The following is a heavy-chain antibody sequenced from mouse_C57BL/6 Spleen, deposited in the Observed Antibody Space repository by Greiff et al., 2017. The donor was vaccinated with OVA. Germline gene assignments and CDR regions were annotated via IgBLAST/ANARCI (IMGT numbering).Heavy chain of an antibody. Sequence: QVQLKQPGAELVKPGASVKLSCKASGYTFTSYWMHWVKQRPGQGLEWIGMIHPNSGSTNYNEKFKSKATLTVDKSSSTAYMQLSSLTSEDSAVYYCAYGSSSYYAMDYWGQGTSVTVSS. J-gene: IGHJ4*01. CDR1: GYTFTSYW. CDR2: IHPNSGST. D-gene: IGHD1-1*01. V-gene: IGHV1-64*01. CDR3: AYGSSSYYAMDY.